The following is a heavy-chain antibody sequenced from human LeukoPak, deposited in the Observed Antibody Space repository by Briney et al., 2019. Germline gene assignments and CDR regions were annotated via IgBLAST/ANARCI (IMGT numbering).Heavy chain of an antibody. CDR2: INPNSGGT. Sequence: ASVKVPCKASGYTFTGYYMHWVRQAPGQGLEWMGWINPNSGGTNYAQKFQGRVTMTRDTYISTAYMELSRLRSDDTAVYYCARSPYSYGSPFDYWGQGTLVTVSS. D-gene: IGHD5-18*01. V-gene: IGHV1-2*02. CDR1: GYTFTGYY. J-gene: IGHJ4*02. CDR3: ARSPYSYGSPFDY.